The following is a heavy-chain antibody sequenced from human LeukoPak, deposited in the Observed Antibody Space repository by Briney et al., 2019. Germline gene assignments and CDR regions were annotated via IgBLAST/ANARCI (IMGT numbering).Heavy chain of an antibody. J-gene: IGHJ5*02. D-gene: IGHD2-2*02. Sequence: ASVKVSCKASGYTFTGYYMHWVRQAPGQGLEWMGWINPNSGGTNYAQKFQGRVTMTRDTSISTAYMELSRLRSDDTAVYYCARDRSPRGYCSSTSCYRGDWFDPWGQGTLVTVSS. CDR2: INPNSGGT. CDR1: GYTFTGYY. CDR3: ARDRSPRGYCSSTSCYRGDWFDP. V-gene: IGHV1-2*02.